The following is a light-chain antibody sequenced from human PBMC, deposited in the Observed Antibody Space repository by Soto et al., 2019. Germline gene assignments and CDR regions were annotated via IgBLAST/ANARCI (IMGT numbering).Light chain of an antibody. CDR2: GNS. J-gene: IGLJ2*01. CDR1: SSNIGAGYD. Sequence: QSVLTQPPSVSGSPGQRVTISCTGSSSNIGAGYDVHWYQQLPGTAPKLLIYGNSNRPSGVPDRFSGSEPGTSASLAITGLQAEDEADYYCQSYDSSLSAVVFGGGTKVTVL. CDR3: QSYDSSLSAVV. V-gene: IGLV1-40*01.